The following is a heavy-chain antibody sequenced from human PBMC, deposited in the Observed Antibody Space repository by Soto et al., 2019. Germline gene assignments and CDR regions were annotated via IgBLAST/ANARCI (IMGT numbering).Heavy chain of an antibody. D-gene: IGHD3-3*01. CDR1: GGTFSSYA. Sequence: ASVKVSCKASGGTFSSYAISWVRQAPGQGLEWMGWMNPICGKTGYAQKFQGRVTMTRNTSISTAYMELSSLRSEDTAVYYCASHDFWSGYYAFDIWGQGTMVTVSS. J-gene: IGHJ3*02. CDR2: MNPICGKT. V-gene: IGHV1-8*02. CDR3: ASHDFWSGYYAFDI.